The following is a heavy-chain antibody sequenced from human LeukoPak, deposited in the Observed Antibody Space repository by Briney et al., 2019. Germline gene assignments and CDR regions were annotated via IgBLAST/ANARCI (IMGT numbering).Heavy chain of an antibody. CDR2: IKQDGSEK. V-gene: IGHV3-7*01. CDR3: ARVMDYYDSSGYYHNDY. Sequence: GGSLRLSCAASGFTFSSYWMSRVRQAPGKGLEWVANIKQDGSEKYYVDSVKGRFTISRDNAKNSLYLQMNSLRAEDTAVYYCARVMDYYDSSGYYHNDYWGQGTLVTVSS. J-gene: IGHJ4*02. D-gene: IGHD3-22*01. CDR1: GFTFSSYW.